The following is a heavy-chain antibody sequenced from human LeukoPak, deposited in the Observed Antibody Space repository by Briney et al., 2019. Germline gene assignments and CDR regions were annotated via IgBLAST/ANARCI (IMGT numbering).Heavy chain of an antibody. Sequence: GASVKVSCKASGGTFSSYAISWVRQAPGQGLEWMGRIIPIFGTANYAQKFQGRVTITTDESTSTAYMELSSLRSEDTAVYYCARGWVKAMVTLGMDVWGKGTTVTVSS. CDR2: IIPIFGTA. CDR3: ARGWVKAMVTLGMDV. V-gene: IGHV1-69*05. CDR1: GGTFSSYA. J-gene: IGHJ6*04. D-gene: IGHD5-18*01.